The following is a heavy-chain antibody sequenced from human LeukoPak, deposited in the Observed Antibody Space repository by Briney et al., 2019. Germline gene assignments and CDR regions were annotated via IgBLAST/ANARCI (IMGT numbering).Heavy chain of an antibody. V-gene: IGHV4-4*07. D-gene: IGHD3-22*01. Sequence: SETLSLTCTVSGGSINSYYWSWIRQPAGKGLEWIGRIYTSGSTNYNPSLKSRVTMSVDTSKNQFSLKLSSVTAADTAVYYCARDSMYYDSGDAFDIWGQGTMVTVSS. J-gene: IGHJ3*02. CDR2: IYTSGST. CDR3: ARDSMYYDSGDAFDI. CDR1: GGSINSYY.